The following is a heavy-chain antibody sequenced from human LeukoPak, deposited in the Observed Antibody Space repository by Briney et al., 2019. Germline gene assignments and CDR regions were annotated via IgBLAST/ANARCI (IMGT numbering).Heavy chain of an antibody. CDR3: ARHVRYYYDSSGYYYFDY. V-gene: IGHV4-39*01. CDR1: GSXXSSXXX. Sequence: GSXXSSXXXXGWIRXPRGXXLXXIGXIYYSGSTYYNPSRKSGVTISVNTAKNQFSLKLSSVTAADTAVYYCARHVRYYYDSSGYYYFDYWGQGTLVTVSS. CDR2: IYYSGST. J-gene: IGHJ4*02. D-gene: IGHD3-22*01.